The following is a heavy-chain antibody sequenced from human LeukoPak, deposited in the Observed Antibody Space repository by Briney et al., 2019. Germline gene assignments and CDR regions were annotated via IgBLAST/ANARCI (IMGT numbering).Heavy chain of an antibody. D-gene: IGHD5-18*01. CDR1: GFTFSSYA. CDR2: ISGSGGGT. J-gene: IGHJ3*02. V-gene: IGHV3-23*01. CDR3: AKDQMDTAMANDAFDI. Sequence: PGGSLRLSCAASGFTFSSYAMSWVRQAPGKGLEWVSAISGSGGGTYYADSVKGRFTISRDNSKNTLYLQMNSLRAEDTAVYYCAKDQMDTAMANDAFDIWGQGTMVTVSS.